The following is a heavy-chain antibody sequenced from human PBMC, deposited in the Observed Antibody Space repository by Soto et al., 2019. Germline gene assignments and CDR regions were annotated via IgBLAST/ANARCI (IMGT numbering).Heavy chain of an antibody. Sequence: SETLSLTCTVSGGSLSSGGYYWSWIRQHPGKGLEWIGYIYNSGSTYYNPSLKSRVTISVDTSKNQFSLKLSSVTAADTAVYYRNTWIIAVYGIWAGYWGQGTLDTVSS. D-gene: IGHD6-19*01. CDR1: GGSLSSGGYY. CDR3: NTWIIAVYGIWAGY. CDR2: IYNSGST. V-gene: IGHV4-31*03. J-gene: IGHJ4*02.